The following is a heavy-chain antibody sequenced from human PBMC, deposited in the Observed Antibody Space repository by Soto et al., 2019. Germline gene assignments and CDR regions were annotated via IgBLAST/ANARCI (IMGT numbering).Heavy chain of an antibody. Sequence: SETLSLTCTVSGGSISSYYWSWIRQPPGKGLEWIGYIYYSGSTNYNPSLKSRVTTSVDTSKNQFSLKLSSVTAADTAVYYCASGGSCYSRYCYFDYWGQGTLVTVSS. D-gene: IGHD2-15*01. V-gene: IGHV4-59*01. J-gene: IGHJ4*02. CDR3: ASGGSCYSRYCYFDY. CDR2: IYYSGST. CDR1: GGSISSYY.